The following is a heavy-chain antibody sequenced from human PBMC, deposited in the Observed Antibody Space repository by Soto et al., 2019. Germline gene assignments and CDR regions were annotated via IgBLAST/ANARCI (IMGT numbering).Heavy chain of an antibody. J-gene: IGHJ4*02. CDR2: MWYDGSNK. CDR1: GFTLSSYG. CDR3: GRLDGTVFVNSFDY. D-gene: IGHD4-17*01. Sequence: QVQLVESGGGVVQPGRSLRLSCAASGFTLSSYGMHWVRQAPGKGLEWVAVMWYDGSNKYYADSVKGRFTMSRDNSKNTLYLQMNSLRAEDTAVYYCGRLDGTVFVNSFDYWGQGSLVTVSS. V-gene: IGHV3-33*01.